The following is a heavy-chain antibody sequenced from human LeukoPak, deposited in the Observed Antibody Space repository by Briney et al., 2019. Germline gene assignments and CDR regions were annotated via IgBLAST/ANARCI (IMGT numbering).Heavy chain of an antibody. CDR3: ARSLGGNYGYFFDY. CDR1: GGSISGYY. V-gene: IGHV4-59*01. Sequence: SETLSLTCTVSGGSISGYYWSWLRQPPGKGLEWIGHIYYTGSANYNPSLKSRVTMSVDTSKNHFSLRLSSVTAADTALYYCARSLGGNYGYFFDYWGQGTLVTVSS. D-gene: IGHD3-22*01. CDR2: IYYTGSA. J-gene: IGHJ4*02.